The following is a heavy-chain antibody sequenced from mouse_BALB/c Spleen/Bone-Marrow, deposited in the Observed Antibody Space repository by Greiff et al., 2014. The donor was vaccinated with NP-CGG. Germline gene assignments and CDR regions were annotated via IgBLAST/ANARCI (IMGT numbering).Heavy chain of an antibody. CDR3: ARDDYGV. J-gene: IGHJ1*01. D-gene: IGHD2-4*01. CDR2: ISYSGST. CDR1: GYSITSDYA. V-gene: IGHV3-2*02. Sequence: EVQLQQSGPGLVKPSQSLSLTCTVTGYSITSDYAWNWIRQFPGNRLEWMGYISYSGSTSYNPSLKSRTSITRDTSKNQFFLQLNSVTTEDTATYYCARDDYGVWGAGTTVTVSS.